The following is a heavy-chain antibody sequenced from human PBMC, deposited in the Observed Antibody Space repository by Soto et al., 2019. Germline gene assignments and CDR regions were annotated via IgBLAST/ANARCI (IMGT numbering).Heavy chain of an antibody. D-gene: IGHD4-17*01. V-gene: IGHV1-18*01. CDR2: VSPYNGDT. CDR1: GYRFSNYG. J-gene: IGHJ4*02. CDR3: ARDSDGVFDY. Sequence: ASVKVSCKTSGYRFSNYGITWVRQAPGQGLEWMGWVSPYNGDTNYVQKLQGRVTMTADTSTITAYMELRNLTSDDTAVYYCARDSDGVFDYWGQGTLVTVSS.